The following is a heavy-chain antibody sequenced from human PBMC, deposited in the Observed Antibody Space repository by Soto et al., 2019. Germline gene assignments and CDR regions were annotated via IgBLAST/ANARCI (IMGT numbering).Heavy chain of an antibody. CDR2: IYSDGRT. D-gene: IGHD6-13*01. V-gene: IGHV3-53*02. J-gene: IGHJ4*02. CDR1: GFIVSSSY. Sequence: DVQLVETGGGLFQPGGSLRLSCAASGFIVSSSYMSWVRQAPGKGLEWVSVIYSDGRTYYADSVKGRFTISRDNSKNTLYLQMNSLSAEDTAVYYCARCSGWYGQCYFDCWGQGTLVTVSS. CDR3: ARCSGWYGQCYFDC.